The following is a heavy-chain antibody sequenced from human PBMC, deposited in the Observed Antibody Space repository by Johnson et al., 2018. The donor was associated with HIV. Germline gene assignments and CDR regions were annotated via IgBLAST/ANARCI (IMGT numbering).Heavy chain of an antibody. CDR1: GFTFSSYW. D-gene: IGHD3-16*01. CDR3: ARDGAADNALDI. J-gene: IGHJ3*02. Sequence: VQLVESGGGLVQPGGSLRLSFAASGFTFSSYWMHWVRQAPGKGLVWVSRINPDGSSTDYADSVKGRFTISRDNAKNTLYLQMNSLRAEDTAVYYCARDGAADNALDIWGQGTMVTVSS. V-gene: IGHV3-74*01. CDR2: INPDGSST.